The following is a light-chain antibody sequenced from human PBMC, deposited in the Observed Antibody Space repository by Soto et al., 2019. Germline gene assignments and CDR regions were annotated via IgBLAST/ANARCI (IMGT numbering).Light chain of an antibody. Sequence: AIQLTQSPSSLSASVGDRVTISCRASQGIGNDLAWYQQKPGKAPRLLIFAASDLQSGVPSRFSGSGSGTDFTLTISRLQPEDFATYYCQQYNSYSYTFGQGTKLEIK. V-gene: IGKV1-6*01. CDR1: QGIGND. CDR3: QQYNSYSYT. J-gene: IGKJ2*01. CDR2: AAS.